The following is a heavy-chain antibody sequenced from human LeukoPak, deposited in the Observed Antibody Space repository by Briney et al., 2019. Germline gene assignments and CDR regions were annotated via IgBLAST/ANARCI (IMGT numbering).Heavy chain of an antibody. Sequence: SEALSLTCAVSGGSISSGGYYWRWIRQPPGKGLEWLGYIYHSGSTYYNPCLKSRVTISVDRFQIQLTLKLSSVTAADAQVYCRARVGYDILTGYRFVPWGEGTLVSDS. CDR3: ARVGYDILTGYRFVP. J-gene: IGHJ5*02. CDR2: IYHSGST. V-gene: IGHV4-30-2*01. CDR1: GGSISSGGYY. D-gene: IGHD3-9*01.